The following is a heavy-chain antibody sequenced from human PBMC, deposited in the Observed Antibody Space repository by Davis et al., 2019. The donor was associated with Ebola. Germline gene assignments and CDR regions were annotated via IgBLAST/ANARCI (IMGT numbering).Heavy chain of an antibody. Sequence: GGSLRLSCAASGFTFSSYAMNWVRQAPGKGLEWVAVISYDGSNKYYADSVKGRFTISRDNSKNTLYLQMNSLRAKDKAVYYCSTVPREPMGDVLLWFGEPYGMDVWGQGTTVTVSS. CDR2: ISYDGSNK. J-gene: IGHJ6*02. V-gene: IGHV3-30-3*01. CDR3: STVPREPMGDVLLWFGEPYGMDV. D-gene: IGHD3-10*01. CDR1: GFTFSSYA.